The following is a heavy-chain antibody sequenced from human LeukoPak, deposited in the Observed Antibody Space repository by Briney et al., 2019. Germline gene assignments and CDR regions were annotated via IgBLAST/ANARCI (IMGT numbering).Heavy chain of an antibody. V-gene: IGHV3-7*01. CDR2: IKQDGSEK. J-gene: IGHJ5*02. Sequence: GGPLRLSCAATGFTFGSYWMSWVGQAPGKGLEWVANIKQDGSEKYYVDSVKGRFTISRDNGKNSLYLQINSLRAEDTAVYYCARDCSSTNCYRGGFDPWGQGTLVTVSS. D-gene: IGHD2-2*01. CDR1: GFTFGSYW. CDR3: ARDCSSTNCYRGGFDP.